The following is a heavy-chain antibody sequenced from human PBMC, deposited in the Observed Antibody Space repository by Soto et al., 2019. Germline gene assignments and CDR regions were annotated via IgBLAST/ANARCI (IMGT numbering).Heavy chain of an antibody. CDR1: GFTFGNYW. CDR3: ARVKLGSYDWVDP. D-gene: IGHD3-16*01. V-gene: IGHV3-74*01. J-gene: IGHJ5*02. Sequence: EVQLVESGGDLVQPGGSLRLSCAASGFTFGNYWMHWVRQAPGKGLMWVSRINTDGSRATYADSVQGRFGISRDNAKNTVYLQMNSLRAEDTAVYYCARVKLGSYDWVDPWGQGTLVTVSS. CDR2: INTDGSRA.